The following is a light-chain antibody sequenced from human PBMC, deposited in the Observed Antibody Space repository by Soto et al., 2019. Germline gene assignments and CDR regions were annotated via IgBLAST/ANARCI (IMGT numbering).Light chain of an antibody. J-gene: IGKJ5*01. CDR1: QSISSY. V-gene: IGKV1-39*01. CDR3: QQSYSTLIT. Sequence: DIQMTQSPSSLSASVGDRVTITCRASQSISSYLNWYQQKPGKAPKLLIYAASSLQSGVPSRFSGSGSGTDFTLTISSLKPEDFATYYCQQSYSTLITFGKGTRLEIK. CDR2: AAS.